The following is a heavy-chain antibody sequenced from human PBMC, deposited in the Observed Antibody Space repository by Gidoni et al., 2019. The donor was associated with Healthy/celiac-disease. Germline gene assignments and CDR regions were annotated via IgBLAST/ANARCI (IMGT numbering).Heavy chain of an antibody. CDR2: IYYSGST. V-gene: IGHV4-39*07. J-gene: IGHJ4*02. Sequence: QLQLQESGPGLVKPSETLSLTCTVSGGSISSSSYYWGWIRQPPGKGLEWIGSIYYSGSTYYNPSLKSRVTISVDTSKNQFSLKLSSVTAADTAVYYCARVPYYYDSSGYYFGGYFDYWGQGTLVTVSS. CDR3: ARVPYYYDSSGYYFGGYFDY. CDR1: GGSISSSSYY. D-gene: IGHD3-22*01.